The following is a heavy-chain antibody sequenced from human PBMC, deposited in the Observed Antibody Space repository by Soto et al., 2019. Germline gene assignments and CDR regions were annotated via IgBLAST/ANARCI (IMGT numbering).Heavy chain of an antibody. Sequence: ASVKVSCKASGFTFTSSAMQWVRQARGQRLEWIGWIVVGSGNTNYAQKFQERVTITRDMSTSTAYMELSSLRSEDTAVYYCAARSPPDYYYYMDVWGKGTTVTVSS. CDR2: IVVGSGNT. CDR1: GFTFTSSA. J-gene: IGHJ6*03. V-gene: IGHV1-58*02. CDR3: AARSPPDYYYYMDV. D-gene: IGHD1-26*01.